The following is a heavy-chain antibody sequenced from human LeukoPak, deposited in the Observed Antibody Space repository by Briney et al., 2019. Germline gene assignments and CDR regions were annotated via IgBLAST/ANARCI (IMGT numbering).Heavy chain of an antibody. CDR1: GFTFSSYW. J-gene: IGHJ5*02. CDR3: TRDVWSTGWFDP. V-gene: IGHV3-74*01. Sequence: GGSLRLSCAASGFTFSSYWMHGVRQAPGKGLEWISRISSDESNTRYADSVKGRFTISRDNAKKTLYLQMNSLRADDTAVYYCTRDVWSTGWFDPWGQGTLVTVSS. CDR2: ISSDESNT. D-gene: IGHD3-9*01.